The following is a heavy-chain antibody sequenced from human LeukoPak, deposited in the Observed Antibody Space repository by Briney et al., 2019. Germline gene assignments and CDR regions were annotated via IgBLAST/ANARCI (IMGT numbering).Heavy chain of an antibody. V-gene: IGHV3-21*04. CDR1: GHIFSSYS. Sequence: PGGSLRLPCVASGHIFSSYSMNCVRQSTGKGLEWVSSITSGSNYIYSAAVESRRFTISRDNSKNTLYLQMNSLRAEDTAVYYCAKRRDYCYWFDYWGQGTLVAVSS. CDR2: ITSGSNYI. J-gene: IGHJ5*01. CDR3: AKRRDYCYWFDY. D-gene: IGHD3-10*01.